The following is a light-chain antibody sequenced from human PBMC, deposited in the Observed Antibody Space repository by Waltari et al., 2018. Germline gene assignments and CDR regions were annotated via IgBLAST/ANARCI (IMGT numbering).Light chain of an antibody. CDR3: QSYDTSLSVV. J-gene: IGLJ2*01. CDR2: GTS. CDR1: GSNLGAGYD. Sequence: QSVLTQPPSVSGAPGQRVSISCTGSGSNLGAGYDVHWYQQHPGTAPKLLSYGTSTRPPGVPDRFFGSQSGTSASLAITALQAEDEAEYYCQSYDTSLSVVFGGGTKLTVL. V-gene: IGLV1-40*01.